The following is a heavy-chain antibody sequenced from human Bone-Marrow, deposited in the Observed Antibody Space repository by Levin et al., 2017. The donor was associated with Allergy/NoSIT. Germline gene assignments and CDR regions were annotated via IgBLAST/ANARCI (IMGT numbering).Heavy chain of an antibody. D-gene: IGHD2-21*02. CDR3: AKDRAYCGGDCYNWFDP. CDR1: GFTFSSYA. Sequence: GGSLRLSCAASGFTFSSYAMSWVRQAPGKGLEWVSAISGSGGSTYYADSVKGRFTISRDNSKNTLYLQMNSLRAEDTAVYYCAKDRAYCGGDCYNWFDPWGQGTLVTVSS. J-gene: IGHJ5*02. V-gene: IGHV3-23*01. CDR2: ISGSGGST.